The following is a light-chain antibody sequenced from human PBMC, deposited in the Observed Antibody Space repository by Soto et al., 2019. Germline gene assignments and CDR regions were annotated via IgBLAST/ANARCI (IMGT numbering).Light chain of an antibody. CDR3: AAWDDSLSGVL. V-gene: IGLV1-47*01. Sequence: QSVLTQPPSASGTPGQRVSSSCSGSTSNIGSNYVYWYRQLPGTAPKLLIYNNNQRPSGVPDRFSGSKSGTSASLAISGLRSEDEADYYCAAWDDSLSGVLFGGWTKVTVL. J-gene: IGLJ2*01. CDR1: TSNIGSNY. CDR2: NNN.